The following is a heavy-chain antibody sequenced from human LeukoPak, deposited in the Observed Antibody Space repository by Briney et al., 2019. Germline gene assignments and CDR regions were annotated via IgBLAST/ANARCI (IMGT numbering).Heavy chain of an antibody. D-gene: IGHD3-9*01. Sequence: GGSLRLSCAASGFTFNIYAMHWVRQAPGEGLEYVAVISYDGTSSFYADSVKGRFTISRDNSKSILYLQMNSLRAEDTAVYYCARDHVRYFDWLSRYYYYGMDVWGQGTTVTVSS. J-gene: IGHJ6*02. CDR1: GFTFNIYA. CDR2: ISYDGTSS. V-gene: IGHV3-30-3*01. CDR3: ARDHVRYFDWLSRYYYYGMDV.